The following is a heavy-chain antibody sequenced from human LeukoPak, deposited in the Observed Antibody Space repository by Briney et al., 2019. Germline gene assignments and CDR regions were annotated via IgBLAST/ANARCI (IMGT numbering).Heavy chain of an antibody. CDR2: IGSSGSTI. V-gene: IGHV3-48*03. D-gene: IGHD1-26*01. CDR3: ATKISGSYYEYIDY. CDR1: GFTFRSYE. Sequence: PGGSLRLSCAASGFTFRSYEMNWVRQAPGKGLEWLSYIGSSGSTIYYADSLKGRFTNSRDNAKNSLYLQMNSLRAEDTAVYYCATKISGSYYEYIDYWGQGTLVTVSS. J-gene: IGHJ4*02.